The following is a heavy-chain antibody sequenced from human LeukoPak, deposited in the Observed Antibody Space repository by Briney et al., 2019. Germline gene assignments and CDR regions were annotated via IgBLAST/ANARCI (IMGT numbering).Heavy chain of an antibody. CDR1: GFTFSSYW. CDR3: VRALMGESDY. D-gene: IGHD1-26*01. V-gene: IGHV3-74*01. Sequence: GGSLRLSCAVSGFTFSSYWMHWVRQSPGKGLVWVSRMNSDGSITTYADSVKGRFTISRDNAKNTLYPQMNSLRAEDTAVYYWVRALMGESDYWGQGTLVTVSS. CDR2: MNSDGSIT. J-gene: IGHJ4*02.